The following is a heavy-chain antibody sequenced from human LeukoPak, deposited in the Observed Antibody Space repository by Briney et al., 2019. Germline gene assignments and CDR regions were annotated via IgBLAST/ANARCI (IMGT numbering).Heavy chain of an antibody. CDR3: ARYWYSSGWQGGFDY. Sequence: SVKVSCKASGGTFSSYAISWVRQAPGQGLEWMGGIIPIFGTANHAQKFQGRVTITADKSTSTAYMELSSLRSEDTAVYYCARYWYSSGWQGGFDYWGQGTLVTVSS. D-gene: IGHD6-19*01. CDR2: IIPIFGTA. J-gene: IGHJ4*02. V-gene: IGHV1-69*06. CDR1: GGTFSSYA.